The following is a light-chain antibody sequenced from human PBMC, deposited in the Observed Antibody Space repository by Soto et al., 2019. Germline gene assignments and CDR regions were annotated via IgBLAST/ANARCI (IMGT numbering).Light chain of an antibody. CDR1: QGIIDY. V-gene: IGKV1-27*01. CDR3: PNHNRAPPT. Sequence: DIQMTQSPSSLSASVGDRVTITCRASQGIIDYLAWYQQKPGKAPQLLIYAASTLQSGVPSRFSGSGSGTEFTLTLSGPQAQEVGTYYRPNHNRAPPTFGQGTKVEIK. CDR2: AAS. J-gene: IGKJ1*01.